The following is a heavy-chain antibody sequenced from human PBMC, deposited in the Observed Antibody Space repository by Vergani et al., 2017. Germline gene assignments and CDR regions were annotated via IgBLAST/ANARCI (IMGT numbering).Heavy chain of an antibody. J-gene: IGHJ4*02. Sequence: QVQLQESGPGLVKPSETLALTCAVSGYSISSGYYWGWIRQPPGKGLEWIGSIYHSGSTYYNPSLKSRVNISVDTSKNQFSLKLSSVTAADTAVYYCARRTLDGPDYWGQGTLVTVSS. CDR2: IYHSGST. V-gene: IGHV4-38-2*01. D-gene: IGHD5-24*01. CDR3: ARRTLDGPDY. CDR1: GYSISSGYY.